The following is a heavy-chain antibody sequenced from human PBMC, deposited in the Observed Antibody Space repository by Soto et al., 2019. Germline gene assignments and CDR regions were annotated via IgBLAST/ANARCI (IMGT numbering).Heavy chain of an antibody. CDR3: VKERLGEAEYFGMDV. J-gene: IGHJ6*02. D-gene: IGHD1-26*01. Sequence: QVQLVQSGAEVKKPGASVKVSCKVSGYTLTELSMHWVRQAPGKGLEWMGGFDPEDGETIYAQKFQGRVNMTEDTSKDTAYMELSSLRSEDTAVYYCVKERLGEAEYFGMDVLGQGTTVTGSS. CDR1: GYTLTELS. CDR2: FDPEDGET. V-gene: IGHV1-24*01.